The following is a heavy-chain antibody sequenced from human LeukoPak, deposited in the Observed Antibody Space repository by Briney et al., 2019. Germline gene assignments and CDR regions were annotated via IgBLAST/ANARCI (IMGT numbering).Heavy chain of an antibody. CDR3: ARETYDSSGSYYD. CDR1: GFTFRSYS. V-gene: IGHV3-21*01. CDR2: ISSSSNYI. J-gene: IGHJ4*02. D-gene: IGHD3-22*01. Sequence: GGSLRLSCAASGFTFRSYSIDWVRQAPGKGLECVSSISSSSNYIYYADSVKGRFTISRDNAKNSLYLQMNSLRAEDTAVYYCARETYDSSGSYYDWGQGTLVTVSS.